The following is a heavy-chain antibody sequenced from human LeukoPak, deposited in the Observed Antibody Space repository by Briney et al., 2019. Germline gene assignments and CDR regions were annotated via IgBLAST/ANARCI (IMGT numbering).Heavy chain of an antibody. CDR1: GYSFTNNY. CDR3: ARDQEGFDY. V-gene: IGHV1-46*01. CDR2: IYPRDGST. Sequence: APVKVSCKASGYSFTNNYIHWVRQAPGQGLEWMGMIYPRDGSTSYAQKFQGRVTVTSDTSTSTVHMELSGLRSEDTAVYYCARDQEGFDYWGQGTLVTVSS. J-gene: IGHJ4*02.